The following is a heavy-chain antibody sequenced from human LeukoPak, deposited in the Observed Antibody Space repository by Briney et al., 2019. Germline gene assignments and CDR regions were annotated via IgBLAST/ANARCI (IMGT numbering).Heavy chain of an antibody. Sequence: GGSLRLSCAASGFSFSTSAMTWVRQAPGKGLEWVANIKQDGSEKNYLDSVKGRFTISRDNAKNSLYLQMSSLRAEDTALYYCARDPWVGEYGAFDIWGQGTMVTVSS. CDR3: ARDPWVGEYGAFDI. J-gene: IGHJ3*02. V-gene: IGHV3-7*01. CDR1: GFSFSTSA. CDR2: IKQDGSEK. D-gene: IGHD3-10*01.